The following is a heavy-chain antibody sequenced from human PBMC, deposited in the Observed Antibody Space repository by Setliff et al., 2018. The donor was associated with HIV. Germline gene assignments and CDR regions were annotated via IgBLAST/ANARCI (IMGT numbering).Heavy chain of an antibody. Sequence: GGSLRLSCAASGFGFSNFAMSWVRQAPGKGLELVSAVYGGGSYTYYVDSVKGRFTMSRDNSQNTLYLQMNSLRVEDTAVYYCAKSPSLSYSSGWYYFDYWGQGTLVTVSS. CDR3: AKSPSLSYSSGWYYFDY. D-gene: IGHD6-19*01. CDR2: VYGGGSYT. J-gene: IGHJ4*02. V-gene: IGHV3-23*03. CDR1: GFGFSNFA.